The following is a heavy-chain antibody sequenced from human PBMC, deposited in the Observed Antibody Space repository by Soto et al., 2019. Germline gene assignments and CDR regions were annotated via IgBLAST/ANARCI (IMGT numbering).Heavy chain of an antibody. J-gene: IGHJ4*02. CDR1: GFIVSDYA. CDR2: ISYGGDNK. V-gene: IGHV3-30*09. D-gene: IGHD6-13*01. Sequence: QVQLVESGGGVVQPGRSLRLSCAASGFIVSDYAMHWVRQAPGKGLEWVAVISYGGDNKYYADSVRGRFAISRDNLKNTLDLQMNSLNPEDTAVYHCAKALHSTSLYGLEADFWGQGTLVTVSS. CDR3: AKALHSTSLYGLEADF.